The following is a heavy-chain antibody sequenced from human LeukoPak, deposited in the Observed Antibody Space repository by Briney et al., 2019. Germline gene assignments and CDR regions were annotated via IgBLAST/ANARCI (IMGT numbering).Heavy chain of an antibody. J-gene: IGHJ4*02. D-gene: IGHD2-15*01. V-gene: IGHV3-21*01. CDR2: ISSSSHYI. Sequence: GGSLRLSCAASGFTFSTYSMNWVRQAPGKGLKWASSISSSSHYIYYADSVKGRFTISRDNAKNSLYLQMNSLRAEDTALYYCAEGYGYFDYWGQGTLVTVSS. CDR3: AEGYGYFDY. CDR1: GFTFSTYS.